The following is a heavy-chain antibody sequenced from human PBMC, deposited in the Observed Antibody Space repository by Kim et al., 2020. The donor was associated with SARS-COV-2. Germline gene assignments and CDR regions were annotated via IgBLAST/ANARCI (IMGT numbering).Heavy chain of an antibody. CDR3: ARDIAATPITMIVVAPRGYYGMDV. CDR2: IWYDGSNK. D-gene: IGHD3-22*01. CDR1: GFTFSSYG. J-gene: IGHJ6*02. Sequence: GGSLRLSCAASGFTFSSYGMHWVRQAPGKGLEWVAVIWYDGSNKYYADSVKGRFTIPRDNSKNTLYLQMNSLRAEDTAVYYCARDIAATPITMIVVAPRGYYGMDVWGQGTTVTVSS. V-gene: IGHV3-33*01.